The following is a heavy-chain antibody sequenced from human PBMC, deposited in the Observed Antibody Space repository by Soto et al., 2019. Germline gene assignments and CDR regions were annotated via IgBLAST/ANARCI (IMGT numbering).Heavy chain of an antibody. CDR1: GFTFNNYA. J-gene: IGHJ4*02. D-gene: IGHD6-13*01. V-gene: IGHV3-23*01. Sequence: GGSLRLSCAASGFTFNNYAMNWVRQAPGKGLEWVSAISGTGGTTYYADSVKDRFAISRDNSKNTLYLQMNSPRAEDTAVYYCAKWSSTWSQIIDYWGQGTLVTVSS. CDR3: AKWSSTWSQIIDY. CDR2: ISGTGGTT.